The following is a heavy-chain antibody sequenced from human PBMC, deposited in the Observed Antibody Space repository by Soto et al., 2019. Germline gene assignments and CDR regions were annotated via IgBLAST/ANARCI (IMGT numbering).Heavy chain of an antibody. CDR3: GKGRSYYYYYGVDV. Sequence: PGGSLRLSCAASGFTFSSCAMGWVRQAPGKGLEWVSDIIDSGGSTYYADAVKGRFTISRDNSKSTLYLQMNSLRAEDTAVYYCGKGRSYYYYYGVDVCGQGTTVIVSS. D-gene: IGHD1-26*01. J-gene: IGHJ6*02. V-gene: IGHV3-23*01. CDR2: IIDSGGST. CDR1: GFTFSSCA.